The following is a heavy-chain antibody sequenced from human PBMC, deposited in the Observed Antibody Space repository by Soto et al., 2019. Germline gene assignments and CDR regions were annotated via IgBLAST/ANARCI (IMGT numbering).Heavy chain of an antibody. CDR3: AADGVAARLDY. V-gene: IGHV1-58*02. CDR1: GYTFTSYY. J-gene: IGHJ4*02. D-gene: IGHD6-6*01. CDR2: IVVGSGNT. Sequence: SVKVSCKASGYTFTSYYMHWVRQAPGQGLEWIGWIVVGSGNTNYALKFQERVTITRDMSTSTAYMELSSLRSEDTAVYYCAADGVAARLDYWGQGTLVTVSS.